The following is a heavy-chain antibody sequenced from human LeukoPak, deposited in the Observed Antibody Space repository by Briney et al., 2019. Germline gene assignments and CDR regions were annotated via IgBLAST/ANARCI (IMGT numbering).Heavy chain of an antibody. V-gene: IGHV3-30*18. Sequence: GGSLRLSCAASGFTFSSCAMHWVRQAPGKGLEWVALISYDGSNKYYAESVKGRFTISRNNSKKTLDLQMDSLSAEDTAVYYCAKGPVVVTSDPYLDSWGQGTLVTVSS. CDR3: AKGPVVVTSDPYLDS. CDR1: GFTFSSCA. D-gene: IGHD2-21*02. CDR2: ISYDGSNK. J-gene: IGHJ4*02.